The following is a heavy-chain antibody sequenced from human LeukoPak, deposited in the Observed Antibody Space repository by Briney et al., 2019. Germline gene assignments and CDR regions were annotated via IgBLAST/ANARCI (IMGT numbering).Heavy chain of an antibody. V-gene: IGHV4-59*08. D-gene: IGHD1-26*01. CDR3: ARWYSGSYYYYGMDV. J-gene: IGHJ6*02. CDR1: GDSIGSYY. CDR2: IYYSGST. Sequence: PSETLSLTCTVSGDSIGSYYWSWIRQPPGKGLEWIGYIYYSGSTNYNPSLKSRVTISVDTSKNQFSLKLSSVTAADTAVYYCARWYSGSYYYYGMDVWGQGTTVTVSS.